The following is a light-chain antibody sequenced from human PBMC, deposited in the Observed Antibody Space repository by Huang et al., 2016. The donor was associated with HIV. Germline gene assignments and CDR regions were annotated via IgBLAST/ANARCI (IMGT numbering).Light chain of an antibody. V-gene: IGKV3-15*01. CDR3: HQYYTLPRT. Sequence: ILLTQSPATLSVSPGARVTLSRRASQTVSEHLAWFQQRPGQAPKLLIYGASNRATGIPPRFSGRGSGTEFGLTITNLQSEDFAVYFCHQYYTLPRTFGQGTKVEI. CDR1: QTVSEH. J-gene: IGKJ1*01. CDR2: GAS.